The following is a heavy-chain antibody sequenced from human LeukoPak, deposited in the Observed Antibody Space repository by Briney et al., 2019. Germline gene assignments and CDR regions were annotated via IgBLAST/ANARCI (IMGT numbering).Heavy chain of an antibody. D-gene: IGHD1-26*01. Sequence: PSETLSLTCTVSGGSISSYYWSWIRQPPGKGLEWIGYIYHSVDTKYNASLKGRVTISVDTSKSQFSLKLSSVTAADTAVYYCARRGSYSDFDYWGQGTLVTVSS. CDR3: ARRGSYSDFDY. J-gene: IGHJ4*02. CDR2: IYHSVDT. V-gene: IGHV4-59*12. CDR1: GGSISSYY.